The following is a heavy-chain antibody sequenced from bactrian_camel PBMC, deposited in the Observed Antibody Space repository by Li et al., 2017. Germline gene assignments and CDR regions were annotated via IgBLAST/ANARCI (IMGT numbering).Heavy chain of an antibody. CDR3: AAEASYSGDLFGF. D-gene: IGHD2*01. CDR2: ISSAGGRT. J-gene: IGHJ6*01. CDR1: GVTNC. Sequence: VQLVESGGGSVRTGGSLRLSCVASGVTNCMAWIRQVPGKEREGVAAISSAGGRTYYADSLKGRFTISKDSAENALYLQMNSLKPEDTAMYYCAAEASYSGDLFGFWGQGTQVTVS. V-gene: IGHV3S31*01.